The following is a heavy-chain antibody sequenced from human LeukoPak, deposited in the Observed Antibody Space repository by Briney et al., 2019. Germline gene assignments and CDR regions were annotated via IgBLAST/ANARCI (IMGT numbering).Heavy chain of an antibody. CDR1: GGTFSSYG. V-gene: IGHV1-18*01. CDR2: ISAYNGNT. Sequence: GSSVKVSCKASGGTFSSYGISWVRQAPGQGLEWMGWISAYNGNTNYAQKLQGRVTMTTDTSTSTAYMELRSLRSDDTAVYYCARVYRYCSSTSCSYFDYWGQGTLVTDSS. D-gene: IGHD2-2*01. J-gene: IGHJ4*02. CDR3: ARVYRYCSSTSCSYFDY.